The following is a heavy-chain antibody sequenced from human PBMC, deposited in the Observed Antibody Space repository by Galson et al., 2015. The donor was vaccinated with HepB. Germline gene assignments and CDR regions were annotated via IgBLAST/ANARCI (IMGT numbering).Heavy chain of an antibody. Sequence: LSLTCAVYGGSFSGYYWSWIRQPPGKGLEWIGEINHSGSTNYNPSLKSRVTISVDTSKNQFSLKLSSVTAADTAVYYCATLSFRAREAFDVWGQGTMVTVSS. CDR1: GGSFSGYY. CDR3: ATLSFRAREAFDV. J-gene: IGHJ3*01. V-gene: IGHV4-34*01. CDR2: INHSGST. D-gene: IGHD3-10*01.